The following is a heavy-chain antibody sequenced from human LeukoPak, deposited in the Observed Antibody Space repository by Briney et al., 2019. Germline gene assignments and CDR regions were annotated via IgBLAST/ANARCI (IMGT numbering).Heavy chain of an antibody. CDR1: GFTFSSYS. V-gene: IGHV3-21*01. CDR3: ARALGSLVRVELDY. J-gene: IGHJ4*02. Sequence: PGGSLRLSCAASGFTFSSYSMNWVRQAPGKGLEWVSSISSGSSNIYYADSVKGRFTISRDNAKNSLYLQMNSLRAGDTAVYYCARALGSLVRVELDYWGQGTLVTVSS. CDR2: ISSGSSNI. D-gene: IGHD3-10*01.